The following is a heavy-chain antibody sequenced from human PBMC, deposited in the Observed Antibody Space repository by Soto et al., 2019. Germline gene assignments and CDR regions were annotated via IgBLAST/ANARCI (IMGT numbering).Heavy chain of an antibody. V-gene: IGHV1-2*02. D-gene: IGHD3-16*01. CDR2: INANGGAT. Sequence: QVELVQSGAQVERPGASVKLSCKASGYSFTDYYIHWVRQAPGQGLEWLGWINANGGATNYAEKFQDRLTLTRDTSIDTAFMELTRLTSDDTPLYFCPRGLSPFTWPWGQGTRVAVAS. CDR1: GYSFTDYY. J-gene: IGHJ5*02. CDR3: PRGLSPFTWP.